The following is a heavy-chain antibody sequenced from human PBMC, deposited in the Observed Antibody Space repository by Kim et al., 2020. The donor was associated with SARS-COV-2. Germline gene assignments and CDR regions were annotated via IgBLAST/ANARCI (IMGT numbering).Heavy chain of an antibody. J-gene: IGHJ4*02. CDR3: AKDRGGVVVTAILGY. D-gene: IGHD2-21*02. Sequence: GGSLRLSCAASGFTFSSYGMHWVRQAPGKGLEWVAVIWYDGSNKYYADSVKGRFTISRDNSKNTLYLQMNSLRAEDTAVYYWAKDRGGVVVTAILGYWGQGTLVTVSS. CDR2: IWYDGSNK. V-gene: IGHV3-33*06. CDR1: GFTFSSYG.